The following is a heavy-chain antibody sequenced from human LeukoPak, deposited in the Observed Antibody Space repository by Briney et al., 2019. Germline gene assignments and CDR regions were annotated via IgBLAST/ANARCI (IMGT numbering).Heavy chain of an antibody. D-gene: IGHD1-14*01. V-gene: IGHV3-23*01. CDR3: AKGGEITRPNFDN. CDR1: GFTFSSYA. J-gene: IGHJ4*02. CDR2: SSGSGGST. Sequence: GGSLRLSCAASGFTFSSYAMSWVGQAPGKGLEWVSGSSGSGGSTYYADSVKGRFTISRDNSKNTLYLQMNSLRAEDTAVYYGAKGGEITRPNFDNGGQGPGVPVPS.